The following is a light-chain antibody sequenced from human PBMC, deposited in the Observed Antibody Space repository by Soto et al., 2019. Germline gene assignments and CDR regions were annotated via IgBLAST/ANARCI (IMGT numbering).Light chain of an antibody. J-gene: IGLJ2*01. V-gene: IGLV2-11*01. CDR3: CSYAGSCTFAV. Sequence: QSALTQPRSVSGSPGQSVTISCTGTSSDVGGYNYVSWYQQHPGKAPKLMIYDVSKRPSGVPDRFSGSKSGNTASLTISGLQAEDEADYYCCSYAGSCTFAVFGGGTKLTVL. CDR1: SSDVGGYNY. CDR2: DVS.